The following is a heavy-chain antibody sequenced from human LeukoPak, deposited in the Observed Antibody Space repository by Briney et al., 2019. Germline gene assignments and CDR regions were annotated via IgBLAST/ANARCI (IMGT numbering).Heavy chain of an antibody. CDR3: ARDHLKITIFGVVIMGDNWFDP. CDR2: IIPIFGTA. D-gene: IGHD3-3*01. J-gene: IGHJ5*02. V-gene: IGHV1-69*06. Sequence: GASVKVSCKASGGTFSSYAISWVRQAPGQGLEWMGGIIPIFGTANYAQRFQGRVTITADKSTSTAYMELSSLRSEDTAVYYCARDHLKITIFGVVIMGDNWFDPWGQGTLVTVSS. CDR1: GGTFSSYA.